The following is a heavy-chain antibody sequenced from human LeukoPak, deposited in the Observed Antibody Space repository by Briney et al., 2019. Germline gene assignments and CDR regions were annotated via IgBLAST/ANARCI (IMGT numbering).Heavy chain of an antibody. V-gene: IGHV3-30*03. D-gene: IGHD3-3*01. J-gene: IGHJ4*01. CDR3: VRFLKRSGYYADY. CDR2: ISYGGSDK. CDR1: GFTFSSYG. Sequence: GRSLRLSCAASGFTFSSYGMHWVRQAPGKGLEWVAVISYGGSDKYYADSLKGRFTISRDNAKNSLYLQMSGLRGEDTTVYYFVRFLKRSGYYADYWGQGTLVTVSS.